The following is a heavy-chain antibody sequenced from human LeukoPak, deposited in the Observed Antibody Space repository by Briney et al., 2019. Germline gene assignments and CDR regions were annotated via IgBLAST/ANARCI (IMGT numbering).Heavy chain of an antibody. D-gene: IGHD5-18*01. CDR1: GFSFSTYW. V-gene: IGHV3-7*03. Sequence: GGSLRLSCAASGFSFSTYWMTWVRQAPGKGPEWVANIKVDGTETNYVDSVKGRFTISRDNAKNSLYLQMNSLRSDDTAVYYCARVSGYSYEFDFWGQGTLVTVSS. CDR2: IKVDGTET. J-gene: IGHJ4*02. CDR3: ARVSGYSYEFDF.